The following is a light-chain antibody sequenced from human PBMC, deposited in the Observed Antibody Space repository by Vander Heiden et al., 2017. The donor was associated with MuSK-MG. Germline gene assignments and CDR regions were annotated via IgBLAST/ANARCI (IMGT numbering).Light chain of an antibody. Sequence: DIQMTQSPSTLSASVGDRVTITCRASQSIGRWLAWYQQKPGKPPKLLMFDASDLEGGVPSRFSGSASGTEFTLTISSLQPDDFATYYCQEDNVLWTFGQGTKVEI. V-gene: IGKV1-5*01. CDR1: QSIGRW. CDR3: QEDNVLWT. J-gene: IGKJ1*01. CDR2: DAS.